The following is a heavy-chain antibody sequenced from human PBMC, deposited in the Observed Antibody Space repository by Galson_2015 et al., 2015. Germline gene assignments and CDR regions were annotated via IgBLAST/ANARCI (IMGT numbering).Heavy chain of an antibody. D-gene: IGHD2-15*01. Sequence: SLRLSCAASEFTFSSYWMHWVRHAPGKGLVWVSRINTDGSTNNHAYSVKRRVTISRDNARNTLYLQMNIQRAEDTAVYYCVRVSPYTSGASCVNWFDPSGQGTPVTVSS. V-gene: IGHV3-74*01. CDR1: EFTFSSYW. CDR3: VRVSPYTSGASCVNWFDP. CDR2: INTDGSTN. J-gene: IGHJ5*02.